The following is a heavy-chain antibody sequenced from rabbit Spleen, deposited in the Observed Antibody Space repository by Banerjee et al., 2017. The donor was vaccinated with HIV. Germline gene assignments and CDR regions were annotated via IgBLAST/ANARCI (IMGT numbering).Heavy chain of an antibody. D-gene: IGHD7-1*01. CDR1: GFTLSSYW. J-gene: IGHJ4*01. CDR3: ARGAWSTDCMNL. Sequence: EESGGDLVKPEGSLPLTCTASGFTLSSYWLCWVRQAPGKGLEWIACIDAGSSGSASYASWAKGRFTISKTSSTTVTLQMTSLTAADTATYFCARGAWSTDCMNLWGPGTLVTVS. CDR2: IDAGSSGSA. V-gene: IGHV1S45*01.